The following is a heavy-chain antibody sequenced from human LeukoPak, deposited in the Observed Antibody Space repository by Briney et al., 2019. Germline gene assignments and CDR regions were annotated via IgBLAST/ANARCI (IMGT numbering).Heavy chain of an antibody. Sequence: PSETLSLTCTVSGGSISSHYWSWIRQPPGKGLEWIGYIYYSGSTNYNPSLKSRVTISVDTSKNQFSLKLSSVTAADTAVYYCARQPEDCSSTSCYTGSADYWGQGTLVTVSS. V-gene: IGHV4-59*11. CDR3: ARQPEDCSSTSCYTGSADY. CDR2: IYYSGST. J-gene: IGHJ4*02. D-gene: IGHD2-2*02. CDR1: GGSISSHY.